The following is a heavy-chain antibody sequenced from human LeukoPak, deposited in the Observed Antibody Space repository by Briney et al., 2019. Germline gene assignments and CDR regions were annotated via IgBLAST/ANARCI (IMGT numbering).Heavy chain of an antibody. J-gene: IGHJ4*02. D-gene: IGHD3-10*01. CDR1: GFTFSTYG. V-gene: IGHV3-33*01. CDR2: IWYDGSNK. CDR3: ARHHYGSGNYYDS. Sequence: GGSLRLSCAASGFTFSTYGIHWVRQAPGKGLEWVAVIWYDGSNKNYADSVKGRFTISRDNSKNTLYLRMNSLRAEDTAVYYCARHHYGSGNYYDSWGQGTLVTVSS.